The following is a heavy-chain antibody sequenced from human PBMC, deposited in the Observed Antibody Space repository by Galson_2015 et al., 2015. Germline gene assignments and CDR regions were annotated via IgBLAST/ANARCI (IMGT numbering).Heavy chain of an antibody. CDR1: GFSFGSYA. V-gene: IGHV3-23*01. J-gene: IGHJ5*02. CDR3: AKGSGFCRGGSCLNWFDP. CDR2: VSYSGANT. Sequence: SLRLSCAASGFSFGSYAIIWVRQAPGKGLEWVSVVSYSGANTYYADSVKGRFTISRDNSKNTLYLQMNRLRAEDTAIYYCAKGSGFCRGGSCLNWFDPWGQGTLVTVFS. D-gene: IGHD2-15*01.